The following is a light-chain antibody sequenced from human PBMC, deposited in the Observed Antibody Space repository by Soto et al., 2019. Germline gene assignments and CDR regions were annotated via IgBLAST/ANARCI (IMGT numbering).Light chain of an antibody. V-gene: IGKV1-5*01. Sequence: DIQMSQSPSTLSASVGDRVTITCRASQSVGSWVAWYQQKPGKTPNLLIYDSSFLEGGVASRFSGSGSGTEFTLTISGMQTDDFATYYCQQYSSDSWTFGQGTKVEIK. CDR1: QSVGSW. CDR3: QQYSSDSWT. CDR2: DSS. J-gene: IGKJ1*01.